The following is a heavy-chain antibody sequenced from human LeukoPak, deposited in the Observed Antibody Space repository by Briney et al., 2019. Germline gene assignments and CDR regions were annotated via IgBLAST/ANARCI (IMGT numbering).Heavy chain of an antibody. D-gene: IGHD3-10*01. V-gene: IGHV1-18*01. CDR3: ARGNSITMVRGVNDY. J-gene: IGHJ4*02. Sequence: ASVKVSCKASGYTFTSYGISWVRQAPGQGLGWMGWISAYNGNTNYAQKLQGRVTVTTDTSTSTAYMELRSLRSDDTAVYYCARGNSITMVRGVNDYWGQGTLVTVSS. CDR1: GYTFTSYG. CDR2: ISAYNGNT.